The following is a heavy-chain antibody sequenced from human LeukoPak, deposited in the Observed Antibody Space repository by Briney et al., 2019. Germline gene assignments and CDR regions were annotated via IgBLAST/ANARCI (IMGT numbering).Heavy chain of an antibody. D-gene: IGHD6-6*01. J-gene: IGHJ4*02. CDR1: GFTFSSYG. CDR2: IRYDGNNK. CDR3: AKYQEASSRRFDY. V-gene: IGHV3-30*02. Sequence: GGSLRLSCVASGFTFSSYGMHWVRQAPGKGLEWVAFIRYDGNNKYYADSVKGRFTISRDNSKNTLYLQMNSLRVEDTAVYYCAKYQEASSRRFDYWGQGILVTVSS.